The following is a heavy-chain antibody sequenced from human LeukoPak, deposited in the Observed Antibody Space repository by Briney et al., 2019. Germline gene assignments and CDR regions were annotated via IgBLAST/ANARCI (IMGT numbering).Heavy chain of an antibody. J-gene: IGHJ4*02. CDR3: ARDRGDSGYAGIDY. CDR2: ISYDGRNK. V-gene: IGHV3-30*04. D-gene: IGHD5-12*01. CDR1: GFTFSSYA. Sequence: GGSLRLSCAASGFTFSSYAMHWVRQAPGKGLEWVAVISYDGRNKYYADSMKGRFTISRDNSKNTLYLQMNSLRAEDTAVYYCARDRGDSGYAGIDYWGQGTLVTVSS.